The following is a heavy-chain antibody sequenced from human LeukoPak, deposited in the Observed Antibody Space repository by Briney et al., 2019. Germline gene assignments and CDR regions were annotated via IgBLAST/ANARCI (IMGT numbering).Heavy chain of an antibody. CDR3: AKDGGDIVVVVAATHNWFDP. CDR1: GFTFSSYG. CDR2: ISGSGGST. D-gene: IGHD2-15*01. J-gene: IGHJ5*02. V-gene: IGHV3-23*01. Sequence: PGGSLRLSCAASGFTFSSYGMSWVRQAPGKGLEWVSAISGSGGSTYYADSVKGRFTISRDNSKNTLYLQMNSLRAEDTAVYYCAKDGGDIVVVVAATHNWFDPWGQGTLVTVSS.